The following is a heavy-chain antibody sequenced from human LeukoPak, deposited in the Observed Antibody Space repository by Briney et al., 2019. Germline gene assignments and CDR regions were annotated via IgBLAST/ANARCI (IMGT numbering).Heavy chain of an antibody. J-gene: IGHJ4*02. CDR1: GGSFSDYF. CDR3: ARSLTSYFDY. V-gene: IGHV4-34*01. CDR2: IYHSGST. Sequence: PSETLSLTCAVYGGSFSDYFWSWIRQPPGKGLEWIGEIYHSGSTNYNPSLKSRVTISVDKSKNQFSLKLSSVTAADTAVYYCARSLTSYFDYWGQGTLVTVSS. D-gene: IGHD1-14*01.